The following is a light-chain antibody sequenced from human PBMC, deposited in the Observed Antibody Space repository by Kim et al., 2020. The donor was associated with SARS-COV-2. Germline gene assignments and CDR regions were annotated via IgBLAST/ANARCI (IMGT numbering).Light chain of an antibody. CDR1: KLGDKY. CDR3: QAWDSSTGVV. Sequence: SYELTQPPSVSVSPGQTASITCSGDKLGDKYACWYQQKPGQSPVLAIYQDSKRPSGIPERFSGSNSGNTATLTISGTQAMDEADYYCQAWDSSTGVVFGGGTQLTVL. V-gene: IGLV3-1*01. J-gene: IGLJ2*01. CDR2: QDS.